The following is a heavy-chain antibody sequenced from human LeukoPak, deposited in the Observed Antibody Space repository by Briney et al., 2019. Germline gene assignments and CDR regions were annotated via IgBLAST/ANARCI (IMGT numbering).Heavy chain of an antibody. V-gene: IGHV3-30-3*01. J-gene: IGHJ6*02. CDR3: ARDQHPTNKYSYGTDYYYGMDV. D-gene: IGHD5-18*01. CDR1: GFTFSSYA. Sequence: GGSLRLSCAASGFTFSSYAMHWVRQAPGKGLEWVAVISYDGSNKYYADSVKGRFTISRDNSKNTLYLQMNSLRAEDTAVYYCARDQHPTNKYSYGTDYYYGMDVWGQGTTVTVSS. CDR2: ISYDGSNK.